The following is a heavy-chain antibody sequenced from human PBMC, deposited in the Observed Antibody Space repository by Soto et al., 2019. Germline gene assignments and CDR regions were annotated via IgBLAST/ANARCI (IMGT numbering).Heavy chain of an antibody. D-gene: IGHD2-2*01. CDR1: GYTFTSYG. CDR2: TSAYNGNT. J-gene: IGHJ6*03. CDR3: AAGERCRSTSCDPYYYYYMDV. Sequence: ASVKVSCKASGYTFTSYGISWVRQAPGQGLEWMGWTSAYNGNTNYAQKLQGRVTMTTDTSTSTAYMELRSLRSDDTAVYYCAAGERCRSTSCDPYYYYYMDVWGKGTTVTVSS. V-gene: IGHV1-18*01.